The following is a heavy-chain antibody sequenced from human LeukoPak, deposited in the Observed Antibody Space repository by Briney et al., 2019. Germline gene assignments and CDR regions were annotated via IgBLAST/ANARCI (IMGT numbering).Heavy chain of an antibody. J-gene: IGHJ6*03. CDR2: ITGSGPYI. CDR1: GFTFSTFA. D-gene: IGHD3-16*01. V-gene: IGHV3-21*01. Sequence: GGSLRLSCAASGFTFSTFAMHWVRQSPGKGLEWVSSITGSGPYILYADSVKRRFTISRDNAKNSLYLQMNSLRAEDTAVYYCARERAGERPRPLLNYYYMDVWGKGTTVTISS. CDR3: ARERAGERPRPLLNYYYMDV.